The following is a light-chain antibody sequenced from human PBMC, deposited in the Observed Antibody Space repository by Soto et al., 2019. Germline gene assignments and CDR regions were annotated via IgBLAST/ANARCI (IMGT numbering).Light chain of an antibody. CDR1: QGISSW. CDR2: AAF. CDR3: QQADSFPIT. J-gene: IGKJ5*01. Sequence: VGDRVTIPCRASQGISSWLAWYQQKPGKAPKLLIYAAFILQSGVPSRFSGYGSGTDFTLSISSLQPEDFATYYCQQADSFPITFGQGTRLEIK. V-gene: IGKV1-12*01.